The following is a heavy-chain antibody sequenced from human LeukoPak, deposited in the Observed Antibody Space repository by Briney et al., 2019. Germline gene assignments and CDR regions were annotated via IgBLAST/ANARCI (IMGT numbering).Heavy chain of an antibody. V-gene: IGHV4-38-2*02. J-gene: IGHJ6*03. CDR1: GYSISSGYY. CDR2: IYYSGST. D-gene: IGHD3-3*01. CDR3: ARERREWLLYYYYYMDV. Sequence: SETLSLTCTVSGYSISSGYYWVWIRQPPGKGLEWIGSIYYSGSTYYNPSLKSRVTISVDTSKNQFSLKLSSVTAADTAVYYCARERREWLLYYYYYMDVWGKGTTVTVSS.